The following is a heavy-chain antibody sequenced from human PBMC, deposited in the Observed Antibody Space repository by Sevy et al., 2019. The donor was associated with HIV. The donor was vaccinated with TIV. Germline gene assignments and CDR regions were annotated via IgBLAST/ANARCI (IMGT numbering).Heavy chain of an antibody. J-gene: IGHJ4*02. V-gene: IGHV3-23*01. CDR3: AIEGTHRRRDY. Sequence: GGSLRLSCAASGFTFSSLAMSWVRQSPGKGQKWVSIISASGDHTYYAESVKGRFTICRDNSKNTLYLQMNGLRAEDTAVYYCAIEGTHRRRDYGGRGTLVTVSS. CDR1: GFTFSSLA. CDR2: ISASGDHT. D-gene: IGHD1-7*01.